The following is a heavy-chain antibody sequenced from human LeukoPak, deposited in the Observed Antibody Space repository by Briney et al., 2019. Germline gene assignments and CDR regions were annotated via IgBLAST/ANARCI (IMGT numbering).Heavy chain of an antibody. D-gene: IGHD2-15*01. J-gene: IGHJ4*02. V-gene: IGHV4-34*01. CDR2: INHSGST. Sequence: KPSETLSLTCAVYGGSFSGYYWSWIRQPPGKGLEWIGEINHSGSTNYNPSLMSRVTISVDTSKNQFSLKLSSVTAADTAVYYCARGPRSSRFDYWGQGTLVTVSS. CDR1: GGSFSGYY. CDR3: ARGPRSSRFDY.